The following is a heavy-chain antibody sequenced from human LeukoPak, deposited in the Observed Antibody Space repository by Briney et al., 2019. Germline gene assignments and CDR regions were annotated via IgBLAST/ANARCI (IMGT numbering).Heavy chain of an antibody. V-gene: IGHV4-34*01. Sequence: SETLSLTCAVYGGSFSGYYWSWIRQPPGKGLEWIGEINHSGSTNYNPSLKSRVTISVDTSKNQFSLKLSSVTAADTAVYYCARGRVTYYDFWSGYPYFDYWGQGTLVTVSS. CDR2: INHSGST. D-gene: IGHD3-3*01. J-gene: IGHJ4*02. CDR3: ARGRVTYYDFWSGYPYFDY. CDR1: GGSFSGYY.